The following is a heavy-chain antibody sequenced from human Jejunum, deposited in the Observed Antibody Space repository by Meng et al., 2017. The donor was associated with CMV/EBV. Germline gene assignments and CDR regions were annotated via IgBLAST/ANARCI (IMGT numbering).Heavy chain of an antibody. CDR2: ISAYNGNT. V-gene: IGHV1-18*04. Sequence: FTDYYMHWVGQDPGQGLEWMGWISAYNGNTNYAQKLQGRVTMTTDTSTSTAYMELRSLRSDDTAVYYCARDRSSFIVVVPAAIDYWGQGTLVTVSS. D-gene: IGHD2-2*02. CDR1: FTDYY. J-gene: IGHJ4*02. CDR3: ARDRSSFIVVVPAAIDY.